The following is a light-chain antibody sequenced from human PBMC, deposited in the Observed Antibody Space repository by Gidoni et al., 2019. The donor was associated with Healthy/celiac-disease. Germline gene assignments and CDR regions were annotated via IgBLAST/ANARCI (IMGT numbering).Light chain of an antibody. CDR3: KQYKSYLFT. Sequence: IQMTQSPSTLSASVGDRVTITCRASQSISSWLAWYQQKPGKAPKLLIYKASSLESGVPSRFSGSGSGTEFTLTISSLQPDDFATYYCKQYKSYLFTVGPGTKVDIK. J-gene: IGKJ3*01. CDR2: KAS. CDR1: QSISSW. V-gene: IGKV1-5*03.